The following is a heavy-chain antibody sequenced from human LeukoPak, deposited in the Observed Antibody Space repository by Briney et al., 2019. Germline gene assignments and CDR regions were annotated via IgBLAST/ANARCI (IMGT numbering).Heavy chain of an antibody. CDR3: AKSPEYYDILTGYPDY. V-gene: IGHV3-23*01. J-gene: IGHJ4*02. CDR2: ISGSGGST. CDR1: GFTFSSYA. D-gene: IGHD3-9*01. Sequence: GGSLSLSCAASGFTFSSYAMSWVRQAPGKGLEWVSAISGSGGSTYYADSVKGRFTISRDNPKNTLYLQMNSLRAEDTAVYYCAKSPEYYDILTGYPDYWGQGTLVTVSS.